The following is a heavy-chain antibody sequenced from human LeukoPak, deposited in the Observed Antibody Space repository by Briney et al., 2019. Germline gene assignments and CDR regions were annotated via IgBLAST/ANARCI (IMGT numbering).Heavy chain of an antibody. CDR1: GFTFSSYA. D-gene: IGHD3-3*01. Sequence: GVSLRLSCAASGFTFSSYAMSWVRQDPGKGLEWVSAISGSGGSSYYADSVKGRFTISRDNSKNTLYLQMNSLRAEDTAVYYCAKSGSRFLEWLQNPYMDVWGKGTTVTVSS. CDR2: ISGSGGSS. CDR3: AKSGSRFLEWLQNPYMDV. J-gene: IGHJ6*03. V-gene: IGHV3-23*01.